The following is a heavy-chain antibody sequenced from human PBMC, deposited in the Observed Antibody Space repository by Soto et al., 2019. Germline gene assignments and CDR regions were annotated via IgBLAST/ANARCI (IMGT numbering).Heavy chain of an antibody. CDR3: ARGEYSGSYYTF. J-gene: IGHJ4*02. V-gene: IGHV3-23*04. Sequence: EVQLVESGGGLVQPGGSLRLSCAASGFTVSDYPMSWVRQAPGKRLERVAHITRSLDKRYYADSEKGRFTISRDNSRNTMYLQLDILRVEDSAVYFCARGEYSGSYYTFWGQGTLVTVSS. D-gene: IGHD3-10*01. CDR2: ITRSLDKR. CDR1: GFTVSDYP.